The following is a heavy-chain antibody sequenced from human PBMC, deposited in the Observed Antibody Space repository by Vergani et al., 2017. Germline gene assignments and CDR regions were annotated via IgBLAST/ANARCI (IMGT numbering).Heavy chain of an antibody. CDR2: MDYSGST. D-gene: IGHD2-15*01. CDR3: ASKRGACRAAYCHSYDF. V-gene: IGHV4-39*01. CDR1: CDSVISTDYH. J-gene: IGHJ4*02. Sequence: QVQLQESGPGLVKPSETLSLTCTVSCDSVISTDYHWGWIRQPPGKGLEWIGSMDYSGSTSYNPSLESRIPISFETPKNQFSLRLTSVTAADTAVYYCASKRGACRAAYCHSYDFWGPGTLVGVSS.